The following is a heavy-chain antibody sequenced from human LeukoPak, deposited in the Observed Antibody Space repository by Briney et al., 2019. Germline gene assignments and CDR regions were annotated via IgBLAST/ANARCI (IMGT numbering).Heavy chain of an antibody. V-gene: IGHV4-61*05. CDR1: GGSISSSSYY. D-gene: IGHD2-2*01. CDR2: IYYSGST. J-gene: IGHJ6*03. CDR3: ARAIVVVPAAMADYYYYMDV. Sequence: SETLSLTCTVSGGSISSSSYYWGWIRQPPGKGLEWIGYIYYSGSTNYNPSLKSRVTISVDTSKNQFSLKLSSVTAADTAVYYCARAIVVVPAAMADYYYYMDVWGKGTTVTISS.